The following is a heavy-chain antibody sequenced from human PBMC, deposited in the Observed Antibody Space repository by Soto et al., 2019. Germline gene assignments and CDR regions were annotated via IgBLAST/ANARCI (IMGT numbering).Heavy chain of an antibody. V-gene: IGHV3-30-3*01. J-gene: IGHJ3*02. CDR3: ARDLNWNYAEYAFDI. CDR2: ISYDGSNK. CDR1: GFTFSSYA. D-gene: IGHD1-7*01. Sequence: QVQLVESGGGVVQPGRSLRLSCAASGFTFSSYAMHWVRQAPGKGLEWVAVISYDGSNKYYADSVKGRFTISRDKSKNTLYLQMNSLRAEDTAVYYCARDLNWNYAEYAFDIWGQGTMVTVSS.